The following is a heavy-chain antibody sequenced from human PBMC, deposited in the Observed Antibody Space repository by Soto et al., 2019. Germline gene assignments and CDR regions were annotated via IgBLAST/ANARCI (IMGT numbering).Heavy chain of an antibody. CDR2: ISWNSGSI. CDR3: AKSIYSSSWYNFDY. Sequence: EVQLVESGGGLVQPGRSLRLSCAASGFTFDDYAMHGVRQAPGKGLEWVSGISWNSGSIGYADSVKGRFTISRDNAKNSLYLQMNSLRAEDTALYYCAKSIYSSSWYNFDYWGQGTLVTVSS. D-gene: IGHD6-13*01. J-gene: IGHJ4*02. CDR1: GFTFDDYA. V-gene: IGHV3-9*01.